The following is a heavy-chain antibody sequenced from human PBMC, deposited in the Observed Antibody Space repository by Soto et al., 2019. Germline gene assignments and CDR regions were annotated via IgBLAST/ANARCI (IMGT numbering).Heavy chain of an antibody. J-gene: IGHJ4*02. CDR2: IKQDGSEK. D-gene: IGHD1-1*01. CDR1: GFTFSIYW. Sequence: GGSLRLSCAASGFTFSIYWMSWFRQAPGKGLEWVANIKQDGSEKYYVDSVKGRFTISRDNAKNSLYLQMNSLRAEDTAVYYCARVPSSFWNDDPIDYWGQGTLVTVSS. CDR3: ARVPSSFWNDDPIDY. V-gene: IGHV3-7*01.